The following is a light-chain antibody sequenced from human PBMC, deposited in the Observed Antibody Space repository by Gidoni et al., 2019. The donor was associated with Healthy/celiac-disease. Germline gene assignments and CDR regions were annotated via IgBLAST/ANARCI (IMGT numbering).Light chain of an antibody. V-gene: IGKV1-5*01. Sequence: DIQMTQSPSTLSASVGDRVTITCRASQSISSWLAWYQQKPGKAPKLLIYDASSLESGGPSRFSGSGSGPEFTLTISSLQPDDFATYYCQQYNSYSLTFXGXTKVEIK. CDR2: DAS. CDR1: QSISSW. CDR3: QQYNSYSLT. J-gene: IGKJ4*01.